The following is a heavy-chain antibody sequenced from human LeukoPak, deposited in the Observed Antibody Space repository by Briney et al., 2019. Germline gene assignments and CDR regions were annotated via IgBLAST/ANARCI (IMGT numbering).Heavy chain of an antibody. D-gene: IGHD2/OR15-2a*01. V-gene: IGHV4-39*01. CDR3: ARAFRARYFDL. J-gene: IGHJ2*01. Sequence: SETLSLICNVSGGSFSGTTYYGAWIRQPPGKGLEWIGSIHYTGSTYYNPSLSSRVAIFGDTSTNQFSLRLNSVTAADTAVYYCARAFRARYFDLWGRGTLVTVSS. CDR2: IHYTGST. CDR1: GGSFSGTTYY.